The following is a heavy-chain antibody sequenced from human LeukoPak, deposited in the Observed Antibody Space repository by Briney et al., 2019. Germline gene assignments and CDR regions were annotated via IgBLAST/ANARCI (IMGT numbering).Heavy chain of an antibody. V-gene: IGHV1-18*01. CDR3: ARGSSSGYYGSFDY. CDR2: IGAYNGNT. Sequence: ASVKVSCKASGYTFTSYGISWVRQAPGQGLGWMGWIGAYNGNTNYAQKLQGRVTMTTDTSTSTAYMELRSLRSDDTAVYYCARGSSSGYYGSFDYWGQGTLVTVSS. D-gene: IGHD3-22*01. J-gene: IGHJ4*02. CDR1: GYTFTSYG.